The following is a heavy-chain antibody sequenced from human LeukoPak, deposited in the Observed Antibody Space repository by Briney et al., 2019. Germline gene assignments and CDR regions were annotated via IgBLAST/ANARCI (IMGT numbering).Heavy chain of an antibody. J-gene: IGHJ4*02. Sequence: GRSLRLSCAASGFTFSSYAMHWVRQAPGKGLEWVAVISYDGSNKYYADSVKGRFTFSRDNAKHSLDLQMNSLTAEDTAVYYCSSGRDIAVAGPGGYFDYWGQGTLVTVSS. CDR2: ISYDGSNK. CDR3: SSGRDIAVAGPGGYFDY. CDR1: GFTFSSYA. D-gene: IGHD6-19*01. V-gene: IGHV3-30*04.